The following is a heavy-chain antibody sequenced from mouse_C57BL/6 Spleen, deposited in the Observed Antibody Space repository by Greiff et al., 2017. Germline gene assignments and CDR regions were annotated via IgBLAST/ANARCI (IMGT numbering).Heavy chain of an antibody. V-gene: IGHV1-20*01. J-gene: IGHJ2*01. CDR1: GYSFTGYF. Sequence: VQLQQSGPELVKPGDSVKISCKASGYSFTGYFMNWVMQSHGKSLEWIGRINPYNGDTFYNQKFKGKATLTVDKSSSTAHMELRRLTSEDSAVYYCARGGSSYFYFDYWGQGTTRTVAS. CDR2: INPYNGDT. CDR3: ARGGSSYFYFDY. D-gene: IGHD1-1*01.